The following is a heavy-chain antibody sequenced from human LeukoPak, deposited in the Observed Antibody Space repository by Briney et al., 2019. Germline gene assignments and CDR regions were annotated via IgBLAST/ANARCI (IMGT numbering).Heavy chain of an antibody. Sequence: KSPETLSLTCTVSGGSISSSSYYWGWIRQPPGKGLEWIGSIYYSGSTYYNPSLKSRVTISVDTSKNQFSLKLSSVTAADTAVYYCARCPVVVVAAAWFDPWGQGTLVTVSS. CDR3: ARCPVVVVAAAWFDP. J-gene: IGHJ5*02. V-gene: IGHV4-39*01. CDR2: IYYSGST. CDR1: GGSISSSSYY. D-gene: IGHD2-15*01.